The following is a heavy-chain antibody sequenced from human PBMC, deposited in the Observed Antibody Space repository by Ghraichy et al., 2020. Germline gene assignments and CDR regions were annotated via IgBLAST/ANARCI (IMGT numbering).Heavy chain of an antibody. D-gene: IGHD3-10*01. CDR1: GDSIISTNW. CDR2: IYHSGST. V-gene: IGHV4-4*02. CDR3: ARDLVDYYYFGMDV. J-gene: IGHJ6*01. Sequence: ETLSLTCTVSGDSIISTNWWSWIRQPPGKGLEWIGGIYHSGSTDYNPSLKSRITISVDKSKNQFSLKLTSVTAADTAVYYCARDLVDYYYFGMDVWGPGTTVTVSA.